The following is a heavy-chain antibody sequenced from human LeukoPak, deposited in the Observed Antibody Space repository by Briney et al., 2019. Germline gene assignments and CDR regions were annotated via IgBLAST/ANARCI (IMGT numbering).Heavy chain of an antibody. CDR1: GFTVSNSY. V-gene: IGHV3-66*01. J-gene: IGHJ3*01. Sequence: PGGSLRLSCAASGFTVSNSYMTWVRQAPGKGLEWLSVIYSAGATYYADSVKGRFTISRDNSVNTLYLQMNSLRAEDTAVYYCGKDPNGDYIGAFDFWGQGTMVTVSS. CDR2: IYSAGAT. CDR3: GKDPNGDYIGAFDF. D-gene: IGHD4-17*01.